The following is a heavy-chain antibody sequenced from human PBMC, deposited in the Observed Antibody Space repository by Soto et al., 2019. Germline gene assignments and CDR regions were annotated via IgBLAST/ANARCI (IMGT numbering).Heavy chain of an antibody. CDR2: IYFNGGT. D-gene: IGHD2-15*01. CDR1: GGSISPYY. CDR3: ARDQVASGAFDI. V-gene: IGHV4-59*01. J-gene: IGHJ3*02. Sequence: QVQLQESGPGLVKPSETLSLTCTVSGGSISPYYWSWIRQPPGRGLEWIGYIYFNGGTNYNPSLKRRVTISVDTSKNQFSLKLNSVTAADTAVYYCARDQVASGAFDIWGQGTMVTVSS.